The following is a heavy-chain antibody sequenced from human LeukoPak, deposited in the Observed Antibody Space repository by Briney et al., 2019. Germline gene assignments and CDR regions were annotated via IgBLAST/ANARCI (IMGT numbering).Heavy chain of an antibody. D-gene: IGHD3-10*01. CDR1: GFTFSSYS. J-gene: IGHJ4*02. CDR3: ARKDPPPPYGSGSYYSPFDY. V-gene: IGHV3-48*04. Sequence: GGSLRLSCAASGFTFSSYSMNWVRQAPGKGLEWVSYISSSSSTIYYADSVKGRFTISRDNAKNSLYLQMNSLRAEDTAVYYCARKDPPPPYGSGSYYSPFDYWGQGTLVTVSS. CDR2: ISSSSSTI.